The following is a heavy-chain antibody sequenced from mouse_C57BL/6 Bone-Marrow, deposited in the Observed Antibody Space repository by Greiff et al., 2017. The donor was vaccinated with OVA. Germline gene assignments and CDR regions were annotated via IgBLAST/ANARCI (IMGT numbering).Heavy chain of an antibody. Sequence: EVPLQQSGTVLARPGASVKMSCQTSGYTFTSYWLHWVKPRPGQGLEWIGAIYPGNSDTSYNQKFKGTAKLTVVTSASTAYMELSSLTNEDSAVYYCTRGGLLLRFDYWGQGTTLTVSS. J-gene: IGHJ2*01. CDR3: TRGGLLLRFDY. CDR2: IYPGNSDT. V-gene: IGHV1-5*01. CDR1: GYTFTSYW. D-gene: IGHD1-1*01.